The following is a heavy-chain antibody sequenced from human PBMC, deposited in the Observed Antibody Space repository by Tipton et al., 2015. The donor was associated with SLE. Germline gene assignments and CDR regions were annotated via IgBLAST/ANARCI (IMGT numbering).Heavy chain of an antibody. CDR3: ARGYCSGGSCSYWYFDL. Sequence: TLSLTCTVSGGSISSGDYYWSWIRQPPGKGLEWIGYIYYSGSTYYNPSLKSRVTISVDTSKNQFSLKLSSVTAADTAVYYCARGYCSGGSCSYWYFDLWGQGTMVTVSS. J-gene: IGHJ3*01. CDR2: IYYSGST. D-gene: IGHD2-15*01. CDR1: GGSISSGDYY. V-gene: IGHV4-30-4*01.